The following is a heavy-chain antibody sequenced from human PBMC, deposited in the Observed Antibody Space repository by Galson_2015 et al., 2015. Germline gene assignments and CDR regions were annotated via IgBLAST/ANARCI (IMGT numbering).Heavy chain of an antibody. V-gene: IGHV4-34*01. CDR2: INHSGST. J-gene: IGHJ4*02. Sequence: LSLTCAVYGGSFSGYYWRWIRQPPGKGLEWIGEINHSGSTNYNPSLKSRVTISVDTSKNQFSLKLSSVTAADTAVYYCARDFSPGDCSGGSCYPFDYWGQGTLVTVSS. D-gene: IGHD2-15*01. CDR3: ARDFSPGDCSGGSCYPFDY. CDR1: GGSFSGYY.